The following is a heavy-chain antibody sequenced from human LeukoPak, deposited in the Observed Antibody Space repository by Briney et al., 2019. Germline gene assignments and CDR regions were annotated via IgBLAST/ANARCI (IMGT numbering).Heavy chain of an antibody. Sequence: GGSLRLSCAASGFTFSAYWMAWVRQAPGKGLEWVANIKGDESARHQADSVKGRFTISRDNAQNSVYLQMSSLRGEDTAVYYCARDVGGSLDYWGQGTLVTVSS. CDR3: ARDVGGSLDY. CDR2: IKGDESAR. J-gene: IGHJ4*02. CDR1: GFTFSAYW. D-gene: IGHD1-26*01. V-gene: IGHV3-7*01.